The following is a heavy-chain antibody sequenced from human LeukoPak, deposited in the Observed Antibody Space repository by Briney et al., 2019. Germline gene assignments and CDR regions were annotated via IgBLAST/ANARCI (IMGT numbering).Heavy chain of an antibody. CDR3: ARIDGDLLDS. CDR1: GGSFSTYY. D-gene: IGHD4-17*01. V-gene: IGHV4-59*08. CDR2: VYYTGST. Sequence: PSETLSLTCSVSGGSFSTYYWTWIRQPPRKGLEYIGYVYYTGSTNYNPSLQSRVAISIDTSKNQFSLKLRSVTAADTAVYFCARIDGDLLDSWGQGTLVAVSS. J-gene: IGHJ4*02.